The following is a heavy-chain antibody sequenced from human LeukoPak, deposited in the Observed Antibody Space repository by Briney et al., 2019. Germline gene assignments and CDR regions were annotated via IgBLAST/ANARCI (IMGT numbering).Heavy chain of an antibody. J-gene: IGHJ1*01. CDR1: GGSISSYY. V-gene: IGHV4-4*07. Sequence: SETLSLTCTVSGGSISSYYWCWIRQPAGKGLKWIGRIYTSGSTNYNPSLKSRVTMSEDTSKNQFSLKLSSVTAADTAVYYCARGPEDSEYFQHWGQGTLVTVSS. CDR2: IYTSGST. CDR3: ARGPEDSEYFQH. D-gene: IGHD3/OR15-3a*01.